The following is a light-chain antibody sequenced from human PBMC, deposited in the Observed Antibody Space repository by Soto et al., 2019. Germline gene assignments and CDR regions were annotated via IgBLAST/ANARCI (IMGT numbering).Light chain of an antibody. CDR2: GAS. V-gene: IGKV3-15*01. Sequence: DIVLTQSPAPLSVSPGERVTLSCRASQSVGTNLAWYQQKPGQAPRLLIYGASTRATGFPARFSGSGSGTECTLTISSLQSEDFAVYYCQQYNNWPITFGQGTRLEIK. CDR3: QQYNNWPIT. J-gene: IGKJ5*01. CDR1: QSVGTN.